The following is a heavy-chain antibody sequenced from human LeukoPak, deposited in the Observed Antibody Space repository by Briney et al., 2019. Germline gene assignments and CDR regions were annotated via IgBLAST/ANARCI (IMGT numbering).Heavy chain of an antibody. CDR1: GFTFSSYA. D-gene: IGHD3-22*01. CDR2: ISYDGSNK. J-gene: IGHJ3*02. Sequence: GRSLRLSCAASGFTFSSYAMHWVRQAPGKGLEWVAVISYDGSNKYYADSVKGRFTISRDNSKNTLYLQMNSLRAEDTAVYYCAKGLTHYYDSSGYYYFDAFDIWGQGTMVTVSS. V-gene: IGHV3-30-3*01. CDR3: AKGLTHYYDSSGYYYFDAFDI.